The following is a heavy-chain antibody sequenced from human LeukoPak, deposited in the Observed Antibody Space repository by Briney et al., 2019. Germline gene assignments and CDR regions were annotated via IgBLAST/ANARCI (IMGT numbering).Heavy chain of an antibody. CDR3: ARDPYYDFWSDYGTEAFDI. D-gene: IGHD3-3*01. V-gene: IGHV3-7*01. CDR1: GFTFSSYA. J-gene: IGHJ3*02. CDR2: IKQDGSEK. Sequence: GGSLRLSCAASGFTFSSYAMSWFRQAPGKGLEWVANIKQDGSEKYYVDSVKGRFTISRDNAKNSLYLQMNSLRAEDTAVYYCARDPYYDFWSDYGTEAFDIWGQGTMVTVSS.